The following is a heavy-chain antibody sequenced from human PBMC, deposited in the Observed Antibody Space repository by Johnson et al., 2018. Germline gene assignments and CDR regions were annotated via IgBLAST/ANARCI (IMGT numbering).Heavy chain of an antibody. CDR3: ARSVYGGNLYDAFDI. CDR1: GFTFSSYD. Sequence: VQLVEAGGGLVQPGGSLRLSCAASGFTFSSYDMHWVRQATGKGLEWVSASGTAGDTYYPGPVKGRFTISSENAKNSLYLQMNSLRAWDTAVYSWARSVYGGNLYDAFDIWGQGTMVTVSS. CDR2: SGTAGDT. D-gene: IGHD4-23*01. J-gene: IGHJ3*02. V-gene: IGHV3-13*01.